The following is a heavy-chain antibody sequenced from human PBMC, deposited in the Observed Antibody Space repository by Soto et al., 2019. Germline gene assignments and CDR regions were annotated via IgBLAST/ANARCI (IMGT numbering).Heavy chain of an antibody. Sequence: GGSLRLSCAVSGFTFSSYGMHWVRQAPGKGLEWVAVISYDGSNKYYADSVKGRFTISRDNSKNTVYVQMNSLRAEDTAVYYCAREFLGYCSGGSCHDGFYYYYGLDVWGQGTTVTVSS. D-gene: IGHD2-15*01. CDR3: AREFLGYCSGGSCHDGFYYYYGLDV. CDR2: ISYDGSNK. CDR1: GFTFSSYG. J-gene: IGHJ6*02. V-gene: IGHV3-30-3*01.